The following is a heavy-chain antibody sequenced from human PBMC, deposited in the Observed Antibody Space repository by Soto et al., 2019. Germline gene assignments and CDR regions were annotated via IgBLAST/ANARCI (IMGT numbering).Heavy chain of an antibody. CDR2: AFYTGSA. J-gene: IGHJ4*02. D-gene: IGHD3-3*01. CDR1: GGSISTDRFY. Sequence: QLQLQESGPGLVKPSETLSLTCSVSGGSISTDRFYWGWIRQSPGKGLEWVGNAFYTGSAYFNPSLKSRLMISVDTSKNQFSLKLRSVTAADTGVYYCARRGRKEWISPLGDYWGQGTFVTVSS. V-gene: IGHV4-39*01. CDR3: ARRGRKEWISPLGDY.